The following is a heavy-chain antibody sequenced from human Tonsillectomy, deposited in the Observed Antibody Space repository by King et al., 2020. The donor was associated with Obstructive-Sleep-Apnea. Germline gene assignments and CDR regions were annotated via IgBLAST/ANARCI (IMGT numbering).Heavy chain of an antibody. D-gene: IGHD2-2*01. CDR1: GGTFSSYA. J-gene: IGHJ4*02. V-gene: IGHV1-69*09. CDR3: ARDYSAAIRPPGYYFDY. Sequence: QLVQSGAEVKKPGSSVKVSCKASGGTFSSYAISWVRQAPGQGLEWMGGIIPILGIANYAQEFQGRVTITADKSTSTAYMELSSLRSEDTAVYYCARDYSAAIRPPGYYFDYWGQGTLVTVSS. CDR2: IIPILGIA.